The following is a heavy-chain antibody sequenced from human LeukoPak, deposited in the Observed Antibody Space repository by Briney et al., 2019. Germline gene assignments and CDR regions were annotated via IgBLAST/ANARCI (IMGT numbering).Heavy chain of an antibody. J-gene: IGHJ3*02. V-gene: IGHV4-61*02. D-gene: IGHD4-17*01. CDR3: ARASGDYLWRTFDI. Sequence: QVQLQESGSGLVKPSQTLSLTCTVSGGSISSGNYYWTWIRQPAGRGLEWIGRIYTSGSTNYNPSLESRVTISLDTSKNQFSLNLSSVTAADTAVYYCARASGDYLWRTFDIWGQGTMVTVSS. CDR1: GGSISSGNYY. CDR2: IYTSGST.